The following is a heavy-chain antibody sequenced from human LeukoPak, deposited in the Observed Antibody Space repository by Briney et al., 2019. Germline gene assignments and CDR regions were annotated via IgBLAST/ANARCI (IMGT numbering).Heavy chain of an antibody. J-gene: IGHJ4*02. CDR2: INPNSGGT. D-gene: IGHD3-10*01. V-gene: IGHV1-2*02. CDR1: GYTFTDYY. CDR3: ARGFPAMVRGVVDY. Sequence: ASVKVSCKTSGYTFTDYYIHCVRQAPGQGPEWMGWINPNSGGTNYAQNLQGRVTMTRDTSISTAYMELSRLRSDDTAVYYCARGFPAMVRGVVDYWGQGTLVTVSS.